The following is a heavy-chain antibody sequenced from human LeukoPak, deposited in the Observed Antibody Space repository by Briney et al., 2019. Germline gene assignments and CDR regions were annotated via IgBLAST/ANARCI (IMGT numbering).Heavy chain of an antibody. Sequence: GGSLRLSCAASGFTFSSYSMNWVRQAPGKGLEWVSYISSSSSTIYYADSVKGRFTISRDNAKNSLYLQMNSLRAEDTAVYYCARDGKDDILTGYTYGMDVWGQGTTVTVSS. CDR3: ARDGKDDILTGYTYGMDV. D-gene: IGHD3-9*01. CDR1: GFTFSSYS. CDR2: ISSSSSTI. V-gene: IGHV3-48*01. J-gene: IGHJ6*02.